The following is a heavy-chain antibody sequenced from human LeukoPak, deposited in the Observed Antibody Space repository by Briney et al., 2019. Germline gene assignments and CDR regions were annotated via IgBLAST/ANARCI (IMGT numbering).Heavy chain of an antibody. D-gene: IGHD1-26*01. CDR3: TTDRREGSYYNFDY. V-gene: IGHV3-15*01. Sequence: PGGSLRLSCVASGFTFSNAWMSWVRQAPGKGLEWVGRIKSKTDGGTTDYAAPVKGRFTISRDDSKNTLYLQMNSLKTEDTAVYYCTTDRREGSYYNFDYWGQGTLVTVSS. CDR2: IKSKTDGGTT. CDR1: GFTFSNAW. J-gene: IGHJ4*02.